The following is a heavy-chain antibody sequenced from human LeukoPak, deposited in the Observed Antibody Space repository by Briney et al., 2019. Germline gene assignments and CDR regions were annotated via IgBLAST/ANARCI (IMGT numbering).Heavy chain of an antibody. CDR1: GFTFTSSA. CDR3: AAGTPNIVAHDAFDI. V-gene: IGHV1-58*02. CDR2: IVVGSGNT. J-gene: IGHJ3*02. D-gene: IGHD5-12*01. Sequence: GTSVKVSCKASGFTFTSSAMQWVRQARGQRLEWIGWIVVGSGNTNYEQKFQERVTITRDMSTSTAYMELSSLRSEDTAVYYCAAGTPNIVAHDAFDIWGQGTMVTVSS.